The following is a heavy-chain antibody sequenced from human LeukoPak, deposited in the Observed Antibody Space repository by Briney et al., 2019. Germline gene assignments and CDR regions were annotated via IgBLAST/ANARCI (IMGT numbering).Heavy chain of an antibody. V-gene: IGHV4-59*08. CDR3: ARSLDIVSGNDRNWYFDL. D-gene: IGHD5-12*01. Sequence: NPSETLSLTCTVSGDSISRYSWSWIRQPPGKGLEWIGYMYYSGSTNYKSSLKSRVTISVDTSKNQFSLKLTSVTAADTAVYFCARSLDIVSGNDRNWYFDLWGRGTLVTVSS. J-gene: IGHJ2*01. CDR1: GDSISRYS. CDR2: MYYSGST.